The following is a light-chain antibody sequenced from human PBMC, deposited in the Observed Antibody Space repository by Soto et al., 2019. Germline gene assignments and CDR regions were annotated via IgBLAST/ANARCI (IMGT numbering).Light chain of an antibody. CDR3: QQYDTSPRT. Sequence: EIVLTQSPGTLSLSPGERATLSCRASQSVSSNYLAWYQQKRGQAPRLLNYGASSRATGIPTRLSGSGSGTYFTLTISSLEPEDFAVYYCQQYDTSPRTFGQGTKVEI. J-gene: IGKJ1*01. V-gene: IGKV3-20*01. CDR1: QSVSSNY. CDR2: GAS.